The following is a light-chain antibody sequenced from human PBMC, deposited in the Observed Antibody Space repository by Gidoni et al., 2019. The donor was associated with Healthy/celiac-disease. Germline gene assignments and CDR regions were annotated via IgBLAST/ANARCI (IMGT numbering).Light chain of an antibody. CDR3: QQSYSTPLT. J-gene: IGKJ4*01. V-gene: IGKV1-39*01. CDR1: QSMSSY. Sequence: DIQMTQSPSSLSASVGDRVTITCRASQSMSSYLNWYQQKPGKAPKLLIYAASSSQSGVPSRFSGSGSGTDFTLTISSLQPEDFATYYCQQSYSTPLTCGGGTKVEIK. CDR2: AAS.